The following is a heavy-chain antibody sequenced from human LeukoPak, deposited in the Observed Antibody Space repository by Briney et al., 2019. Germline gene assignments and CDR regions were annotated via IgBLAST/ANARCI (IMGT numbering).Heavy chain of an antibody. D-gene: IGHD2-15*01. V-gene: IGHV3-74*01. Sequence: LPGGSLRLSCAASGFTFSSYWMHWVRQAPGKGLVWVSRINSDGSSTSYADSVKGRFTISRDNAKNTLYLQMNSLRAEDTAVYYCARDLFYCSGGSCYSDSFDYWGQGTLVTVSS. J-gene: IGHJ4*02. CDR1: GFTFSSYW. CDR3: ARDLFYCSGGSCYSDSFDY. CDR2: INSDGSST.